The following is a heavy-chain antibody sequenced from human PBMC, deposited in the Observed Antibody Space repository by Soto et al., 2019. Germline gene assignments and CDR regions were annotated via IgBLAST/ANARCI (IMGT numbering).Heavy chain of an antibody. Sequence: PGGSLRLSCAASGFTFSTYALSWVRQAPGKGLEWVSAISANGQGIYYADSVRGRFTTSRDNSKNTLYVQMNSLRAEDAAVYYCAKESYGDYGWVDFWGQGTLVTVSS. J-gene: IGHJ4*02. V-gene: IGHV3-23*01. CDR2: ISANGQGI. CDR1: GFTFSTYA. D-gene: IGHD4-17*01. CDR3: AKESYGDYGWVDF.